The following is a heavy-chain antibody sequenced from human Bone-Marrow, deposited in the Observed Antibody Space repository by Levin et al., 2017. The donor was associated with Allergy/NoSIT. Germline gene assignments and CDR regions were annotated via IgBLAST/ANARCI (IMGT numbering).Heavy chain of an antibody. D-gene: IGHD2-15*01. Sequence: PGGSLRLSCAASGFTFASYGMSWVRQAPGKGLEWVSLIDVSGGATYYADSVKGRFTISRDNSRNTLYLQMNSLTAEDTAIYYCAKGSPSHYYFDYWGQGTLVTVSS. CDR3: AKGSPSHYYFDY. J-gene: IGHJ4*02. V-gene: IGHV3-23*01. CDR2: IDVSGGAT. CDR1: GFTFASYG.